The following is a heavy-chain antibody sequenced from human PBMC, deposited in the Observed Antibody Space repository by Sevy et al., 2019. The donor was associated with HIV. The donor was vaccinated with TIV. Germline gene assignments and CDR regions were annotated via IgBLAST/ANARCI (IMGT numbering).Heavy chain of an antibody. CDR2: ISSTFSI. Sequence: GGSLRLSCATSGFTFNVYSMYWVRQAPGKGLEWVSSISSTFSINYADSVKGRFTISRDNAKNSLYLQMNSLRADDTAVYYCARDKEQLPNLPARWFDPWGQGTLVTVSS. CDR1: GFTFNVYS. D-gene: IGHD6-13*01. CDR3: ARDKEQLPNLPARWFDP. V-gene: IGHV3-21*04. J-gene: IGHJ5*02.